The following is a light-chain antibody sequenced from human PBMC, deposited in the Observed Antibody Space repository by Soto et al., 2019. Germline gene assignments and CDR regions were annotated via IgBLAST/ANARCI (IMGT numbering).Light chain of an antibody. Sequence: DIQMTQSPSSLYASVGDRVTVTCRASQSIRSYLNWYQQKPGIAPKVLIYAASSLQSGVPSRFSGSGSGTDFTLTISSLQPEDFATYYCQQSYSTPWTFGQGTKVEIK. CDR1: QSIRSY. CDR2: AAS. CDR3: QQSYSTPWT. J-gene: IGKJ1*01. V-gene: IGKV1-39*01.